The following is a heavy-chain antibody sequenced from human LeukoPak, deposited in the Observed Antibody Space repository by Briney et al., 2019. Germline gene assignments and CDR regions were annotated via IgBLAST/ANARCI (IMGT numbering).Heavy chain of an antibody. CDR3: ARDYASGSGWYFDY. D-gene: IGHD6-19*01. J-gene: IGHJ4*02. CDR2: ISYDGSNK. V-gene: IGHV3-30*04. Sequence: GGSLRLSCAASGFTFSSYAMHWVRQASGKGLEWVAVISYDGSNKYYADSVKGRFTISRDNSKNTLYLQMNSLRAEDTAVYYCARDYASGSGWYFDYWGQGTLVTVSS. CDR1: GFTFSSYA.